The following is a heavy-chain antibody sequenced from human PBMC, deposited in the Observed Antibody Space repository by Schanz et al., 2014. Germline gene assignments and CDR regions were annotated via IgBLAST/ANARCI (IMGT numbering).Heavy chain of an antibody. CDR2: ISHDGTT. J-gene: IGHJ5*02. CDR3: ASRRRMGISMVRGILKGWFDP. Sequence: QVQLQQWGAGLLKPSETLSLICVINGGLFSAYHWSWLRQSPGKGPEWIGEISHDGTTNYNPSLKSRVTISGDTSKNQFSLNLTSVTAADTAVYYCASRRRMGISMVRGILKGWFDPWGQGTLVTVSS. V-gene: IGHV4-34*02. CDR1: GGLFSAYH. D-gene: IGHD3-10*01.